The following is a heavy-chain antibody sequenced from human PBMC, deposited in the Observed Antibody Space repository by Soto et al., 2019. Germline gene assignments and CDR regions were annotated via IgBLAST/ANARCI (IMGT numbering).Heavy chain of an antibody. V-gene: IGHV1-69*01. J-gene: IGHJ6*02. CDR3: ARAEDWNSIFYCMDV. D-gene: IGHD1-7*01. CDR2: IFRIFGTP. CDR1: GGTFSSYA. Sequence: QVQLVQSGAEVKKPGSSVKVSCKASGGTFSSYAIGWVRQAPGQGLEWVGGIFRIFGTPNSAQKFRGRVTINTDETTSKAYMGLRSLTSEDTALYCCARAEDWNSIFYCMDVLGQATTVAVSS.